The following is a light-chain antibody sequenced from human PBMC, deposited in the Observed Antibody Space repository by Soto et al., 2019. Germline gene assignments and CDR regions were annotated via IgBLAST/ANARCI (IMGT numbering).Light chain of an antibody. CDR1: RSISSY. Sequence: EIVLTQSPATLSLSPGERATLSCRASRSISSYLAWYQQNPGQPPRLRIYDSSNSATDIPARFSGSGSGTNSTLTITSLEPEHLAEYYCQQHGHSYTFGQGAKLEIK. V-gene: IGKV3-11*01. CDR3: QQHGHSYT. CDR2: DSS. J-gene: IGKJ2*01.